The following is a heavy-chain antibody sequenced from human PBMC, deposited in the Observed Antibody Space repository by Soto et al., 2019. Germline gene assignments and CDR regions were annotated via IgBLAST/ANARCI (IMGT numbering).Heavy chain of an antibody. J-gene: IGHJ3*02. CDR1: GGSIRSYY. CDR3: AKNYGNAFDI. Sequence: QVQLQESGPGLVKPSETLSLTCTVSGGSIRSYYWSWIRQPPGKGLEWIGYIYYSGSTNYNPSLKSRVTLSVDTSKNQFSLKLSSVTAADTAVYYCAKNYGNAFDIWGQGTMVTVSS. V-gene: IGHV4-59*01. CDR2: IYYSGST. D-gene: IGHD3-10*01.